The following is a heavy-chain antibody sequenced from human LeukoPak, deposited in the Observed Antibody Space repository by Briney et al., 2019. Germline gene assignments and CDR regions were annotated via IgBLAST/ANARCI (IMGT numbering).Heavy chain of an antibody. CDR3: ASSYYDFWSGYYRENFDY. J-gene: IGHJ4*02. V-gene: IGHV4-39*01. CDR2: IYYSGST. Sequence: SETLSLTCTVSGGSISSSSYYWGWIRQPPGKGLEWIGSIYYSGSTYYNPSLKSRVTISVDTSKNQFSLKLSSVTAADTAVYYCASSYYDFWSGYYRENFDYWGQGTLVTVSS. CDR1: GGSISSSSYY. D-gene: IGHD3-3*01.